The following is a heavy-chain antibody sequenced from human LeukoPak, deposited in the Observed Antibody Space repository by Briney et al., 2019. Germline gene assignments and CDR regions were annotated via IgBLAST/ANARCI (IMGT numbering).Heavy chain of an antibody. CDR2: MNPNSGNT. Sequence: ASVKVSCKASGYTFTSYDINWVRQATGQGLGWMGWMNPNSGNTGYAQKFQGRVTITRNTSISTAYMELSSLRSEDTAVYYCARVNGRDGFDPWGQGTLVTVSS. CDR1: GYTFTSYD. D-gene: IGHD5-24*01. J-gene: IGHJ5*02. V-gene: IGHV1-8*03. CDR3: ARVNGRDGFDP.